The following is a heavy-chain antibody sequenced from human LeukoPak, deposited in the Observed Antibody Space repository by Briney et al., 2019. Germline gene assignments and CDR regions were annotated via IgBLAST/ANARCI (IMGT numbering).Heavy chain of an antibody. CDR3: ARGAPYYYDSSGSFDY. V-gene: IGHV1-3*01. Sequence: ASVKVSCKASGYTFTSYAMHWVRQAPGQRLEWMGWINAGNGNTKYSQNFQGRVTITRDTSASTAYMELSSLRSEDTAVYYCARGAPYYYDSSGSFDYWGQGTLVTVSS. CDR2: INAGNGNT. D-gene: IGHD3-22*01. J-gene: IGHJ4*02. CDR1: GYTFTSYA.